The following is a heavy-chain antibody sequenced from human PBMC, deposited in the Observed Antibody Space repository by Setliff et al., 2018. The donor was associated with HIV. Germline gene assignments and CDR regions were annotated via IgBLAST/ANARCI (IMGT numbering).Heavy chain of an antibody. V-gene: IGHV5-51*01. D-gene: IGHD3-22*01. J-gene: IGHJ2*01. Sequence: GESLKISCKASGYTFTNYWTAWVRQMPGKGLEWTGIIHPRDSDIKYSQSFQGQVTISADKSLSTAYLQWNSLKASDTALYYCARLDSSGYYRSFDVWGRGTLVTVSS. CDR2: IHPRDSDI. CDR3: ARLDSSGYYRSFDV. CDR1: GYTFTNYW.